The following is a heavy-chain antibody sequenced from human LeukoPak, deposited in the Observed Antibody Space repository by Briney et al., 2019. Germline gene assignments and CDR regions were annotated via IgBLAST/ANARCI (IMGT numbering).Heavy chain of an antibody. Sequence: PGGSLRLSCAASGFIFSSYWMSWVCQVPGQGLEWVANIKQDGSEKSYVDSVKGRFTISRDDAKNSLYLQMNSLRAEDTAVYYCARGVLRYFDSGFGYWGQGTLVTVSS. J-gene: IGHJ4*02. CDR2: IKQDGSEK. CDR3: ARGVLRYFDSGFGY. CDR1: GFIFSSYW. V-gene: IGHV3-7*01. D-gene: IGHD3-9*01.